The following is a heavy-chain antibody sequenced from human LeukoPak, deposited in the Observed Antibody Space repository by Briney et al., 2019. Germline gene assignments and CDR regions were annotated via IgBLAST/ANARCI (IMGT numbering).Heavy chain of an antibody. CDR3: ARRAGAYSHPYDY. CDR2: IYSGTI. V-gene: IGHV3-53*01. J-gene: IGHJ4*02. D-gene: IGHD4/OR15-4a*01. Sequence: GGSLRLSCTVSGFTVSSNSTSWVRQAPGKGLEWVSFIYSGTIHYSDSVKGRFTISRDNSKNTLYLQMNSLRAEDTAVYYCARRAGAYSHPYDYWGRGTLVTVSS. CDR1: GFTVSSNS.